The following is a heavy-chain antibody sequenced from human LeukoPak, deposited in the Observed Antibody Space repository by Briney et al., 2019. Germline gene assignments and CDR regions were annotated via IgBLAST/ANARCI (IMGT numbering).Heavy chain of an antibody. CDR1: GFTFSSYS. V-gene: IGHV3-21*01. CDR2: ISSSSSYI. CDR3: AREEGDFWSGYYFGY. J-gene: IGHJ4*02. Sequence: TPGGSLRLSCAASGFTFSSYSMNWVRQAPGKGLEWVSSISSSSSYIYYADSVKGRFTISRDNAKNSLYLQMNSLRAEDTAVYYCAREEGDFWSGYYFGYWGQGTLVTVSS. D-gene: IGHD3-3*01.